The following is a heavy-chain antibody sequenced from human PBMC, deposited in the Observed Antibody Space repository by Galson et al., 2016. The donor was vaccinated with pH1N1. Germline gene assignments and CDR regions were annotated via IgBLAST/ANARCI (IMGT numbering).Heavy chain of an antibody. CDR3: AREADSSDSTGYYYKTFDY. CDR1: GVSVNSPTYY. Sequence: TLSLTCTVSGVSVNSPTYYWSWIRQPAGKGLEWIGRFHTSGSTNYKPSLNSRVTISLDASNNPFSLKLTSVTAADTAVYYCAREADSSDSTGYYYKTFDYWGQGILVTVSS. D-gene: IGHD3-22*01. J-gene: IGHJ4*02. CDR2: FHTSGST. V-gene: IGHV4-61*02.